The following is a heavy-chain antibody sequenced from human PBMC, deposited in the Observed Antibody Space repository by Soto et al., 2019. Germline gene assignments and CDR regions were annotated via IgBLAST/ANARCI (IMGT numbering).Heavy chain of an antibody. J-gene: IGHJ4*02. Sequence: EVQLVESGGVVVQPGGSLRLSCAASGFTFDDYTMHWVRQAPGKGLEWVSLISWDGGSTYYADSVKGRFTISRDNSKHSLYLQMNSLRTEDTALYYCAKDMMMATITAFDYWGQGTLVTVSS. CDR3: AKDMMMATITAFDY. CDR2: ISWDGGST. D-gene: IGHD5-12*01. CDR1: GFTFDDYT. V-gene: IGHV3-43*01.